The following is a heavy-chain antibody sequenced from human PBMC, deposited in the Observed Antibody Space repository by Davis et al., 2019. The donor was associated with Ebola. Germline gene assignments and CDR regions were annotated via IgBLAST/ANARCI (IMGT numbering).Heavy chain of an antibody. D-gene: IGHD3-10*01. J-gene: IGHJ4*02. CDR3: ARQGPGVRGDYFDY. Sequence: PSETLSLTCTVSGGSISSSSYYWGWIRQPPGKGLEWIGSIYYSGSTYYNPSLKSRVTISVDTSKNQFSLKLSSVTAADTAVYYCARQGPGVRGDYFDYWGQGTLVTVSS. V-gene: IGHV4-39*01. CDR1: GGSISSSSYY. CDR2: IYYSGST.